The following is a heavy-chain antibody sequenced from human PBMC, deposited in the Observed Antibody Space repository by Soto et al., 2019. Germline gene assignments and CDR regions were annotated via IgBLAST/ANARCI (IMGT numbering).Heavy chain of an antibody. CDR1: GGTFSSYA. Sequence: ASVKVSCKASGGTFSSYAISWVRQAPGQGLEWMGGIIPIFGTANYAQKFQGRVTITADESTSTAYMELSSLRSEDTAVYYCARAHNYDSSGYYFAYWGQGTLVTVSS. CDR2: IIPIFGTA. V-gene: IGHV1-69*13. J-gene: IGHJ4*02. D-gene: IGHD3-22*01. CDR3: ARAHNYDSSGYYFAY.